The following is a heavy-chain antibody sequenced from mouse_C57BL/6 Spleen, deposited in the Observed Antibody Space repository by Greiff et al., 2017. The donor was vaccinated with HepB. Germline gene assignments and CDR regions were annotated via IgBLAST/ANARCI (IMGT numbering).Heavy chain of an antibody. V-gene: IGHV3-6*01. J-gene: IGHJ2*01. CDR1: GYSITSGYY. CDR2: ISYDGSN. D-gene: IGHD1-1*01. Sequence: ESGPGLVKPSQSLSLTCSVTGYSITSGYYWNWIRQFPGNKLEWMGYISYDGSNNYNPSLKNRISITRDTSKNQFFLKLNSVTTEDTATYYCARVDYYGSSHGGFDYWGQGTTLTVSS. CDR3: ARVDYYGSSHGGFDY.